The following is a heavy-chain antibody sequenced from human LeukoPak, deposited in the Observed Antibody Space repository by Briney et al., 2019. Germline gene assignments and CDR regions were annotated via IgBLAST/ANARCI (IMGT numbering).Heavy chain of an antibody. CDR3: ATGMDNYDSSGYCSYFHH. Sequence: GGSLRLSCACSGFIFSNYGMSWVRQAPGKGLEWVSGITGSAGRIYYADSVKGRFTISGDKSKNTVYLQMNSLRVEDAAVYYCATGMDNYDSSGYCSYFHHWGQGTLATVSS. V-gene: IGHV3-23*01. J-gene: IGHJ1*01. D-gene: IGHD3-22*01. CDR2: ITGSAGRI. CDR1: GFIFSNYG.